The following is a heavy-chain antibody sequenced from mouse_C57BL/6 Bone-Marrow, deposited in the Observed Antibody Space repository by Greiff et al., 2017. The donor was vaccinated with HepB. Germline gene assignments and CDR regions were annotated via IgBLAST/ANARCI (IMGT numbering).Heavy chain of an antibody. CDR2: IDPENGDT. V-gene: IGHV14-4*01. Sequence: EVKLMESGAELVRPGASVKLSCTASGFNIKDDYMHWVKQRPEQGLEWIGWIDPENGDTEYASKFQGKATITADTSSNTAYLQLSSLTSEDTAVYYCTTDDGYLAWFAYWGQGTLVTVSA. CDR1: GFNIKDDY. J-gene: IGHJ3*01. D-gene: IGHD2-3*01. CDR3: TTDDGYLAWFAY.